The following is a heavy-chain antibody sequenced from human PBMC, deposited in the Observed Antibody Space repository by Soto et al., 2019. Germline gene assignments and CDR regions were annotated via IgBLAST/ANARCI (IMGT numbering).Heavy chain of an antibody. CDR2: ISSSSSYI. CDR3: ARSFYGDYPFDY. D-gene: IGHD4-17*01. J-gene: IGHJ4*02. CDR1: GFTFSGYS. V-gene: IGHV3-21*01. Sequence: EVQLVESGGGRVKPGGSLRLSCAASGFTFSGYSLNWVRQAPGKGLEWVSSISSSSSYIYYADSVKGRFTISRDNAKKSLDLQMYSLRAEDTAVYYCARSFYGDYPFDYWGQGTLVTVSS.